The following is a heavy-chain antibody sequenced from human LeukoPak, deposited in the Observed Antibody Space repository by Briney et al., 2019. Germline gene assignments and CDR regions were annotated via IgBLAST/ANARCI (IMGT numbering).Heavy chain of an antibody. CDR2: INTYNGNT. J-gene: IGHJ4*02. CDR1: GYTLTSYG. V-gene: IGHV1-18*01. CDR3: AGCSGGSCYSGVSNY. D-gene: IGHD2-15*01. Sequence: GASVKVSCKASGYTLTSYGISWVRQTPGQGLEWMGWINTYNGNTIYAQKLQGRVTMTTDTSTSTAYMELRSLRSEDTAMYYCAGCSGGSCYSGVSNYWGQGTLVTVSS.